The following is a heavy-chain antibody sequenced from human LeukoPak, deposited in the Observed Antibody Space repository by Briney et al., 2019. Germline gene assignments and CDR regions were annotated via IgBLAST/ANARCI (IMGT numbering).Heavy chain of an antibody. CDR3: ARGKQWLVPFDY. V-gene: IGHV3-53*01. CDR1: GFTVSSNY. D-gene: IGHD6-19*01. Sequence: GGSLRLSCAPSGFTVSSNYMSWVRQAPGEGLEWVSFIYSGGSTYYADSVKGRFTISRDNSKNTLYLQMNSLRAEDTAVYYCARGKQWLVPFDYWGQGTLVTVSS. J-gene: IGHJ4*02. CDR2: IYSGGST.